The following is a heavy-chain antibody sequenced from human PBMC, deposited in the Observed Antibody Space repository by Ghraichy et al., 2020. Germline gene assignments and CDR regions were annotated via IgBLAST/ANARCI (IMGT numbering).Heavy chain of an antibody. Sequence: ASVKVSCKASGYTFTGYYMHWVRQAPGQGLEWMGWINPNSGGTNYAQKFQGRVTMTRDTSISTAYMELSRLRSDDTAVYYCARVSGSSTSGYDYWGQGTLVTVSS. J-gene: IGHJ4*02. CDR3: ARVSGSSTSGYDY. V-gene: IGHV1-2*02. CDR2: INPNSGGT. CDR1: GYTFTGYY. D-gene: IGHD2-2*01.